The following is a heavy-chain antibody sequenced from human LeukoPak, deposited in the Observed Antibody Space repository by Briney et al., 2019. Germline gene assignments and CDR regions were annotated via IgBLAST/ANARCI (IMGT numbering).Heavy chain of an antibody. V-gene: IGHV4-39*01. CDR2: IYYSGST. J-gene: IGHJ4*02. Sequence: PSETLSLTCTVSGGSINNYCWGWIRQPPGKGLEWIGSIYYSGSTYYNPSLKSRVTISVDTSKNQFSLKLSSVTAADTAVYYCARLRGIFDYWGQGTLVTVSS. D-gene: IGHD3-16*01. CDR3: ARLRGIFDY. CDR1: GGSINNYC.